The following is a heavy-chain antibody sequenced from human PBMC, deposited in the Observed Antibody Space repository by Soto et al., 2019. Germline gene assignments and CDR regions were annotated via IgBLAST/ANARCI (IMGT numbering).Heavy chain of an antibody. CDR2: ISAYNGNT. Sequence: QVQLLQSGAEVKKPGASVKVSCKASGYTFTSYGISWVRQAPGQGLEWMGWISAYNGNTNYAQKLQGRVTMTTDTSTSTAYMELRSLRSDDTAVYYCAIDLLEWELLPPFDYWGQGNLVTVSS. D-gene: IGHD1-26*01. J-gene: IGHJ4*02. CDR3: AIDLLEWELLPPFDY. V-gene: IGHV1-18*04. CDR1: GYTFTSYG.